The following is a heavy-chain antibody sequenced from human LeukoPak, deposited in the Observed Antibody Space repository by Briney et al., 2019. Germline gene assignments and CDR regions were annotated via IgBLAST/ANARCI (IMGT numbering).Heavy chain of an antibody. Sequence: ASVKVSCKASGYTFTSYYMNWVRQAPGQGLEWMGWIHPNSGSTNYAQKFQGRVTVTRDTSISTVYMELSSLRSDDTAVYYCSREDYWGQGTLVTVSS. V-gene: IGHV1-2*02. J-gene: IGHJ4*02. CDR1: GYTFTSYY. CDR2: IHPNSGST. CDR3: SREDY.